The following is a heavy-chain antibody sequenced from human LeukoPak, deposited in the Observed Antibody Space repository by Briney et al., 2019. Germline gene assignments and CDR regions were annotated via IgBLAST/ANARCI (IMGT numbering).Heavy chain of an antibody. D-gene: IGHD3-10*01. CDR1: GYTFTGYH. CDR3: ARERYSRYMVRGVIPPDDAFDI. J-gene: IGHJ3*02. CDR2: IIPIFGTA. V-gene: IGHV1-69*13. Sequence: GASVKVSCKASGYTFTGYHMHWVRQAPGQGLEWMGGIIPIFGTANYAQKFQGRVTITADESTSTAYMELSSLRSEDTAVYYCARERYSRYMVRGVIPPDDAFDIWGQGTMVTVSS.